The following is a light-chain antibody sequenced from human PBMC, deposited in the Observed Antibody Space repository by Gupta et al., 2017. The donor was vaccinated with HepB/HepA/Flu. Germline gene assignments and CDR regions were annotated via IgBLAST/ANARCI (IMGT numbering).Light chain of an antibody. V-gene: IGKV3-15*01. CDR2: DAS. CDR1: QTVKSN. J-gene: IGKJ1*01. CDR3: HLYEKWPAWT. Sequence: EIVMTQCPATLSVSPGERATLSCRARQTVKSNLAWTQQNPSQALGLLTYDASIMDTGIPVRSHASSVGIGLTLTNSSRQSDDSPSYFCHLYEKWPAWTFGQGTKLEIK.